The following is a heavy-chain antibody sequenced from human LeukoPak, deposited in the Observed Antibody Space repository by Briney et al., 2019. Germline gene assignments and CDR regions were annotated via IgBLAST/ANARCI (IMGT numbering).Heavy chain of an antibody. CDR2: IQQDGSEE. J-gene: IGHJ4*02. CDR3: ARGNTYDLEHPNDY. D-gene: IGHD5-12*01. CDR1: GFSFSDYW. Sequence: PGGSLRLSCAASGFSFSDYWMGWVRQAPGKGLEWVANIQQDGSEEYYMDSVKGRFTISRDNAKNSLYLQMNSLRAEDTALYYCARGNTYDLEHPNDYWGQGTLVTVSS. V-gene: IGHV3-7*03.